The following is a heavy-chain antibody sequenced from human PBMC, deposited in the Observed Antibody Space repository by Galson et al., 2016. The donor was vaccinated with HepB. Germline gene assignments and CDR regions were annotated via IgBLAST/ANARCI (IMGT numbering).Heavy chain of an antibody. Sequence: SVKVSCKASGGTFSSYAFSWVRQAPGQGLEWMGGIIPILGAANYAQRFQGRVTFTADKSTSTVYMDLSSLKSEDTAMYYCARGGIYTTMLTGPSLPLDYWGQGTLVTVSS. V-gene: IGHV1-69*10. CDR2: IIPILGAA. J-gene: IGHJ4*02. CDR1: GGTFSSYA. CDR3: ARGGIYTTMLTGPSLPLDY. D-gene: IGHD5-18*01.